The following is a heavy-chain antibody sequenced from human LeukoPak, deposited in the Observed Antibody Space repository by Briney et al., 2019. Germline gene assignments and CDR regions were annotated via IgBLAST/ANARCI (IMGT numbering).Heavy chain of an antibody. CDR2: VTPSTGKI. CDR3: ARDIAPAGSWWFDS. Sequence: DSVKVSCKASGYTFTEYYIHWLRQAPRQGLEWMGWVTPSTGKIHYAQNFQGRVTMSRDTSISTAYMQLGRLKSDDTAVYYCARDIAPAGSWWFDSWGQGTLVTVSS. D-gene: IGHD6-13*01. CDR1: GYTFTEYY. V-gene: IGHV1-2*02. J-gene: IGHJ5*01.